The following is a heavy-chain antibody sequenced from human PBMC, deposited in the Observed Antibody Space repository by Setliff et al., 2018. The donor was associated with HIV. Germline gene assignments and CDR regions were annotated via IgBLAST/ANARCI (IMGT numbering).Heavy chain of an antibody. CDR3: ARYGGNSFWFDP. D-gene: IGHD2-21*01. Sequence: PSETLSLTCVASGYSISSGYYWGWIRQPPGTGLEWIGSFYHSTTYYNPSLKSRVTISVDTSKNQFSLKLISVTAADTAVYYCARYGGNSFWFDPWGQGTLVTVSS. J-gene: IGHJ5*02. V-gene: IGHV4-38-2*01. CDR2: FYHSTT. CDR1: GYSISSGYY.